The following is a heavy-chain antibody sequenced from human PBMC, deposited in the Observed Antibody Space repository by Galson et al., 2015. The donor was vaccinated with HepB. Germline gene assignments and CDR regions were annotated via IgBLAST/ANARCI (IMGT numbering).Heavy chain of an antibody. CDR3: IKEADDAFAL. CDR2: ISWNSGTI. J-gene: IGHJ3*01. CDR1: GCTFDDYA. V-gene: IGHV3-9*01. Sequence: SLRLSCAASGCTFDDYAMHWVRQAPGKGLEWVSYISWNSGTIGYADSVRGRFTISRDNGNNSLYLQMNSLRAEDTALYYCIKEADDAFALWGQGTMVTVSS.